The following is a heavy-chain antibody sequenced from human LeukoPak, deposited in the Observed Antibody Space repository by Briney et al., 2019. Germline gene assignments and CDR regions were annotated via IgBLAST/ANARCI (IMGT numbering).Heavy chain of an antibody. J-gene: IGHJ3*02. CDR3: AGDSGGSYYDDAFDI. V-gene: IGHV3-53*01. D-gene: IGHD1-26*01. CDR1: GFTFSTYS. CDR2: IYSGGST. Sequence: GGSLRLSCAASGFTFSTYSMNWVRQAPGKGLEWVSVIYSGGSTYYADSVKGRFTISRDKSKNTLYLQMNSLRAEDTAVYYCAGDSGGSYYDDAFDIWGQGTMVTVSS.